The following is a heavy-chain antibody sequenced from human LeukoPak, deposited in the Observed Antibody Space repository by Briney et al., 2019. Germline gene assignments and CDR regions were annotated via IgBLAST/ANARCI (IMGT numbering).Heavy chain of an antibody. Sequence: SDTLSLTCTVSGASISSGLYFWTWIRQLAGKGLEWIGRIYTSGNTTVYTTGSTTYNPSLKSRVTISADTSKSQFSLKLKSVTAADTAVYFCARARCINGIREWFDPWGQGTLVTVSS. CDR3: ARARCINGIREWFDP. J-gene: IGHJ5*02. V-gene: IGHV4-61*02. CDR1: GASISSGLYF. D-gene: IGHD2-8*01. CDR2: IYTSGNTTVYTTGST.